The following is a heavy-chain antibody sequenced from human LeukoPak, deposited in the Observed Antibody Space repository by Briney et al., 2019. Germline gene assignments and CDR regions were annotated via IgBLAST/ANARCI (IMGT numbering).Heavy chain of an antibody. CDR1: GGSISSSSYY. CDR3: ARLLHSSSWYGNFDY. J-gene: IGHJ4*02. D-gene: IGHD6-13*01. V-gene: IGHV4-39*01. CDR2: IYYSGST. Sequence: SETLSLTCTVSGGSISSSSYYWGWIRQPPGRGLEWIGSIYYSGSTYYNPSLKSRVTISVDTSKNQFSLKLSSVTAADTAVYYCARLLHSSSWYGNFDYWGQGTLVTVSS.